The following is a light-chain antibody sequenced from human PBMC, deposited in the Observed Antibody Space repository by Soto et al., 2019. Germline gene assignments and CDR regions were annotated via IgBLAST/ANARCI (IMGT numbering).Light chain of an antibody. J-gene: IGKJ5*01. CDR2: AAS. V-gene: IGKV1-39*01. CDR3: QQSYSTLSIT. CDR1: QSVSNY. Sequence: DIQMTQSPSSLAASVGDRVTITCRASQSVSNYLNWYQQKPGKPPRLLIYAASSLQSGVPSRFSGSGSGTDFTLTISSLQPEDFATYYCQQSYSTLSITFGQGTRLEIK.